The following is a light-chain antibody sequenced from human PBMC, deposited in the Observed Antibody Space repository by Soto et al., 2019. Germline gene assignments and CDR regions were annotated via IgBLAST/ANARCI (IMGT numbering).Light chain of an antibody. CDR1: RSDVGGYDY. Sequence: SVLTQTTSASGSPGQSVTISCTGTRSDVGGYDYLSWYQHRPGKAPQLIIYEVTKRPSGVPNRFFGSKSGNTASLTVSGLQAEDEADYFCTSYAGMYTYVFGTGTKVTVL. CDR2: EVT. V-gene: IGLV2-8*01. CDR3: TSYAGMYTYV. J-gene: IGLJ1*01.